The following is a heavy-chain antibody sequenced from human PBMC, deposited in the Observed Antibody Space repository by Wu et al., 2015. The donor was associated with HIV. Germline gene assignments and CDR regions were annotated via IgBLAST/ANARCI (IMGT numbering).Heavy chain of an antibody. V-gene: IGHV1-2*02. CDR2: INPASGST. Sequence: QVQLVQSGAEVRKPGASVKVSCTASGYTFTGYYMHWVRQAPGRGPEWMGWINPASGSTIYAEKFEGRVIVTRDTSINTAYMALTSLTSEDTAVYYCATPRSPGFSSAWPTYFDYWGQGTLVTVSS. CDR1: GYTFTGYY. J-gene: IGHJ4*02. CDR3: ATPRSPGFSSAWPTYFDY. D-gene: IGHD6-19*01.